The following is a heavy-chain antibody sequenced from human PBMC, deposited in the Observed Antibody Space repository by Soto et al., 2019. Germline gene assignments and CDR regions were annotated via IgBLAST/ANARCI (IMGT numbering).Heavy chain of an antibody. CDR3: AKDRGYSYGWDYFDY. V-gene: IGHV3-23*01. J-gene: IGHJ4*02. Sequence: HPGGSLRISCAASGFTFCSYAMSGVRQAPGKGLEWVSAISGSGGSTYYADSVKGRFTISRDNSKNTLYLQMNSLRAEDTAVYYCAKDRGYSYGWDYFDYWGQGTLVTVSS. CDR1: GFTFCSYA. CDR2: ISGSGGST. D-gene: IGHD5-18*01.